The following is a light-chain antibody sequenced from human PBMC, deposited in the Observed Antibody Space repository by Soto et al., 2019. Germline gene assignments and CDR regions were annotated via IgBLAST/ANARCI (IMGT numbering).Light chain of an antibody. CDR1: LSVRNSY. Sequence: EILLTQSPGTLSLSPGEIATISCRASLSVRNSYLALYQQKPGQAPRLLIYGASGRATGTPDRFSGSGSGTDVTLPISKLEPEDFAVYYCEQAGSSPYTFGQGTKLEI. J-gene: IGKJ2*01. V-gene: IGKV3-20*01. CDR3: EQAGSSPYT. CDR2: GAS.